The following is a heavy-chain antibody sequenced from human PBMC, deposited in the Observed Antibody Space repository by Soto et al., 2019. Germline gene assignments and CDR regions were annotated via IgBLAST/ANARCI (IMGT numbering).Heavy chain of an antibody. J-gene: IGHJ4*02. CDR3: AKEEIPWDYDRSGYWDY. D-gene: IGHD3-22*01. CDR1: GCTFSSDA. CDR2: ISGSGGST. Sequence: GGSLRLSCAASGCTFSSDAMSWVRQAPGKGLEWVSAISGSGGSTYYADSVKGRFTISRDNSKNTLYLQMNSLRAEDTAVYYCAKEEIPWDYDRSGYWDYWGQGTLVTVSS. V-gene: IGHV3-23*01.